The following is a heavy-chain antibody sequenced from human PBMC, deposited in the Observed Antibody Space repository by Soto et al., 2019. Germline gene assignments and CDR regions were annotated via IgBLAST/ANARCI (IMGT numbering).Heavy chain of an antibody. J-gene: IGHJ3*02. CDR1: GYTFTSYG. CDR3: GRNYCSAPSSGAFDI. D-gene: IGHD2-15*01. Sequence: ASVKGSCKASGYTFTSYGISWVRQAPGQGLEWMGIINPSGGSTSYAQKFQGRVTMTRDTSTSTVYMELSSLRSEDTAVYYCGRNYCSAPSSGAFDIWGQGKMVTVSS. V-gene: IGHV1-46*01. CDR2: INPSGGST.